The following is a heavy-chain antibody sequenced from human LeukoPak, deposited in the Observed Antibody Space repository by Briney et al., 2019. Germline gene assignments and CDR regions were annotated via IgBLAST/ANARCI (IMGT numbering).Heavy chain of an antibody. J-gene: IGHJ4*02. CDR3: AKRASGSGTSLYYFDY. CDR1: GFTFSSYA. Sequence: GGSLRLSCAASGFTFSSYAMSWVRQAPGKGLEWVSVISNSGGSTYYADSVKGRFTISRDNSKNTLYLQMNSLRAEDTAVYYCAKRASGSGTSLYYFDYWGQGTLVTVSS. D-gene: IGHD3-10*01. V-gene: IGHV3-23*01. CDR2: ISNSGGST.